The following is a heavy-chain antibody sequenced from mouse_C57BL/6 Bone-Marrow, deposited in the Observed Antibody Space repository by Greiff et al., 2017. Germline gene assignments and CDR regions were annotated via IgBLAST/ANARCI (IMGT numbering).Heavy chain of an antibody. CDR2: ISDGGSYT. CDR3: ARDYYENFDY. J-gene: IGHJ2*01. V-gene: IGHV5-4*01. Sequence: EVQGVESGGGLVKPGGSLKLSCAASGFTFSSYAMSWVRQTPEKRLEWVATISDGGSYTYYPDTVKGRFTISRDNAKNNLYLQMSHLKAEDTAMYYCARDYYENFDYWGQGTTLTVSS. CDR1: GFTFSSYA. D-gene: IGHD1-1*01.